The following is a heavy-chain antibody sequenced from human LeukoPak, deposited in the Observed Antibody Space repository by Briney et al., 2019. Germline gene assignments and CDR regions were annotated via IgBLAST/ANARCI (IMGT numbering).Heavy chain of an antibody. D-gene: IGHD2-21*02. V-gene: IGHV4-34*01. CDR3: ARKYCGGDCTYFDY. Sequence: SETLFLTCAVYGGNFSGYYWSWIRQPPGKGLEWIGQINHIGSTIYNPSLKSRVTISVDTSKNQFSLKLSSVTAADTAVYYCARKYCGGDCTYFDYWGQGTLVTVSS. J-gene: IGHJ4*02. CDR2: INHIGST. CDR1: GGNFSGYY.